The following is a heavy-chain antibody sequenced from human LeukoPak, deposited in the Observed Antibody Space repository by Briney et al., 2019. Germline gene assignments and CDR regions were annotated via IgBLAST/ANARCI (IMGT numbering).Heavy chain of an antibody. CDR3: ARGKSGWYRY. J-gene: IGHJ4*02. Sequence: SSETLSLTCAVYGGSFSGYYWSWIRQPPGKGLEWIGEINHSGSTNYNPSLKSRVTISVDTSKNQFSLKLSSVTAADTAVYYCARGKSGWYRYWGQGTLVTVSS. V-gene: IGHV4-34*01. CDR1: GGSFSGYY. CDR2: INHSGST. D-gene: IGHD6-19*01.